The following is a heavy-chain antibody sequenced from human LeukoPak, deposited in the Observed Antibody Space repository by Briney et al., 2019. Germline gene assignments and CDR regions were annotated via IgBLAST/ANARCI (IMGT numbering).Heavy chain of an antibody. J-gene: IGHJ4*02. D-gene: IGHD3-22*01. Sequence: SETLSLTCTVSGGSISGYYWSWIRQPPGKGLEWIGYIYYSGSTNYNPSLKSRVTISVDTSKNQFSLKVSSVTAADTAVYFCARDRGNYPFDYWGQGTLVTVSS. V-gene: IGHV4-59*01. CDR2: IYYSGST. CDR3: ARDRGNYPFDY. CDR1: GGSISGYY.